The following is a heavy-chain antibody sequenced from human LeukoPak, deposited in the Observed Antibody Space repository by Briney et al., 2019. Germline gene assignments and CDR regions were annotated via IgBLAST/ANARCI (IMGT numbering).Heavy chain of an antibody. CDR3: ARDIIEVVVPAATPPTFDY. D-gene: IGHD2-2*01. CDR1: GFTFSSYA. Sequence: GGSLRLSCAASGFTFSSYAMHWVRQAPGKGLEWVAVISYDGSNKYYADSVKGRFTISRDNSKNTLYLQMNSLRAEDKAVYYCARDIIEVVVPAATPPTFDYWGQGTLVTVSS. CDR2: ISYDGSNK. V-gene: IGHV3-30-3*01. J-gene: IGHJ4*02.